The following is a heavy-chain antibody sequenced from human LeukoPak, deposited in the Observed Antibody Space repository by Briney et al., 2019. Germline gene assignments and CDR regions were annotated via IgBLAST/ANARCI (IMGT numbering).Heavy chain of an antibody. CDR2: IYSSGST. J-gene: IGHJ4*02. CDR3: ARVIAAAGNYFDY. D-gene: IGHD6-13*01. V-gene: IGHV4-39*07. Sequence: SETLSLTCTVSGGSISSSSYYWGWIRQPPGKGLEWIGSIYSSGSTYYNPSLKSRVTISVDTSKNQFSLKLSSVTAADTAVYYCARVIAAAGNYFDYWGQGTLVTVSS. CDR1: GGSISSSSYY.